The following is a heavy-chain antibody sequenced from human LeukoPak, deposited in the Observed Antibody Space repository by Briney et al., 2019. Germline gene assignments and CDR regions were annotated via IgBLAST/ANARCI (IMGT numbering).Heavy chain of an antibody. J-gene: IGHJ3*02. D-gene: IGHD3-22*01. CDR1: GYTFTSYY. CDR3: ARWSYYYDSSGYSPFDAFDI. CDR2: INPSGGST. Sequence: ASVKVSCKASGYTFTSYYMHWVRQAPGQGLEWMGIINPSGGSTSYAQKFQGRVTMTRDMSTSTVYMELSSLRSEDTAVYYCARWSYYYDSSGYSPFDAFDIWGQGTMVTVSS. V-gene: IGHV1-46*01.